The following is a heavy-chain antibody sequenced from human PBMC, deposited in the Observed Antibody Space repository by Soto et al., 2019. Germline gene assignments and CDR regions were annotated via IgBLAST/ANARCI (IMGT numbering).Heavy chain of an antibody. CDR1: GYTFTSYD. CDR3: AMTPSKIVGATSDY. J-gene: IGHJ4*02. V-gene: IGHV1-8*01. Sequence: QVQLVQSGAEVKKPGASVKVSCKASGYTFTSYDINWVRQATGQGIEWMGWMNPNSGNTGYAQKFQGRVTMTRNTSISTAYMELSSLRSEDTAVYYCAMTPSKIVGATSDYWGQGTLVTVSS. D-gene: IGHD1-26*01. CDR2: MNPNSGNT.